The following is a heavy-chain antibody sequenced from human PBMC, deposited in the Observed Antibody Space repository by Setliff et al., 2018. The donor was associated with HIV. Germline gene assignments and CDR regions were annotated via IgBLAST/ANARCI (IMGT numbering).Heavy chain of an antibody. V-gene: IGHV4-4*09. J-gene: IGHJ4*02. CDR2: VYTSRGT. Sequence: SETLSLTCTVSGGSISGYHWNWLRQTPGKGLEWIGYVYTSRGTNYNHSLRTRVIISVDTSKNHFSLKLSSVTAADTALYYCARHAPSGELYYFDYWGQGTLVTVSS. CDR1: GGSISGYH. CDR3: ARHAPSGELYYFDY. D-gene: IGHD3-10*01.